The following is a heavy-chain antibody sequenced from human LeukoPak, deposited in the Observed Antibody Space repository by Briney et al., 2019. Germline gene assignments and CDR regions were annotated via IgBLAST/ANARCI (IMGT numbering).Heavy chain of an antibody. Sequence: GGSLRLSCAASGFTFSSSWMNWVRQAPGKGLEWVANIKQDGSEKYYVDSVKGRFTISRDNAKNSLYLQMNTLRAEDTAVYYCASPDYWGQGTLVTVSS. CDR1: GFTFSSSW. J-gene: IGHJ4*02. CDR2: IKQDGSEK. V-gene: IGHV3-7*01. CDR3: ASPDY.